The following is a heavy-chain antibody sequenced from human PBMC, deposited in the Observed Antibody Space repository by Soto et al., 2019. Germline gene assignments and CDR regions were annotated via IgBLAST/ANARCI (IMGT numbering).Heavy chain of an antibody. J-gene: IGHJ6*02. V-gene: IGHV3-21*01. CDR3: ARDLGRIPSYYYGMDV. CDR1: GFTFSSYS. Sequence: GALRLSCAASGFTFSSYSMNWVRQAPGKGLEWVSSISSSSSYIYYADSVKGRFTISRDNAKNSLYLQMNSLRAEDTAVYYCARDLGRIPSYYYGMDVWGQGTTVTVSS. D-gene: IGHD7-27*01. CDR2: ISSSSSYI.